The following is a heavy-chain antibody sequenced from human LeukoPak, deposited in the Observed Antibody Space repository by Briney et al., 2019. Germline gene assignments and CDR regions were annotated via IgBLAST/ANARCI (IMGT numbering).Heavy chain of an antibody. CDR3: ARDEPAPNYDILTGYYRNYYYGMDV. V-gene: IGHV1-69*13. CDR2: IIPIFGTA. D-gene: IGHD3-9*01. Sequence: ASVKVSYKASGGTFSSYAISWVRQAPGQGLEWMGGIIPIFGTANYPQKFQGRVTITADESTSTAYMELSSLRSEDTAVYYCARDEPAPNYDILTGYYRNYYYGMDVWGKGTTVTVSS. CDR1: GGTFSSYA. J-gene: IGHJ6*04.